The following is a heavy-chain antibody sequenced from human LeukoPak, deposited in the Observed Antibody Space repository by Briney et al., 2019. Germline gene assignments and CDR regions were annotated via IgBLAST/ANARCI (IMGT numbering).Heavy chain of an antibody. J-gene: IGHJ5*02. D-gene: IGHD3-3*01. Sequence: PSETLSLTCTVSGGSISSYYWSWIRQPPGKGLEWIGYIYYSGSTNYNPSLKSRVTISVDTSKNQFSLKLSSVTAADTAVYYCARGSFSEPEEYDFWSGYYGNWFDPWGQGTLVTVSS. CDR2: IYYSGST. V-gene: IGHV4-59*01. CDR3: ARGSFSEPEEYDFWSGYYGNWFDP. CDR1: GGSISSYY.